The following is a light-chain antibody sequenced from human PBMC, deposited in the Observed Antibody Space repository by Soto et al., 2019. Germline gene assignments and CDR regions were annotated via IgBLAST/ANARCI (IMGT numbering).Light chain of an antibody. CDR2: SNN. V-gene: IGLV1-44*01. CDR3: AAWDDSLNWV. CDR1: SSNIGSNT. J-gene: IGLJ3*02. Sequence: QSVLTQLPSASGTPGQRVSISCSGSSSNIGSNTVNWYQQVPGTAPKLLIYSNNQRPSGVPDRFSGSKSGTSASLAISGLQSEDEADYYCAAWDDSLNWVFGGGTKLTVL.